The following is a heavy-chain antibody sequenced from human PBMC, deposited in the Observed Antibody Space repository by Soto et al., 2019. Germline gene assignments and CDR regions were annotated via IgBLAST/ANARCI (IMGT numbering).Heavy chain of an antibody. CDR3: ARGGLRGYSYGYDY. CDR1: GFTFSSYG. Sequence: ESGGGVVQPGRSLRLSCAASGFTFSSYGMHWVRQAPGKGLEWVAVIWYDGSNKYYADSVKGRFTISRDNSKNTLYLQMNSLRAEDTAVYYCARGGLRGYSYGYDYWGQGTLVTVSS. CDR2: IWYDGSNK. D-gene: IGHD5-18*01. J-gene: IGHJ4*02. V-gene: IGHV3-33*01.